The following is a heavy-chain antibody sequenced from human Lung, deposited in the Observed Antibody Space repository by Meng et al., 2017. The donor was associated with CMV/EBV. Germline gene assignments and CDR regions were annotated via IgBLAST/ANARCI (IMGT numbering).Heavy chain of an antibody. J-gene: IGHJ4*02. CDR2: ISGNGYST. CDR3: AKDRHTSSAPYYFDS. Sequence: GGSLRLXCAASGFTFGSYAMTWVRQAPGKGLQWVSSISGNGYSTYYADSVKGRFTISRDNSNNTLFLQMNSLRADDTAVYYCAKDRHTSSAPYYFDSWGQG. CDR1: GFTFGSYA. V-gene: IGHV3-23*01.